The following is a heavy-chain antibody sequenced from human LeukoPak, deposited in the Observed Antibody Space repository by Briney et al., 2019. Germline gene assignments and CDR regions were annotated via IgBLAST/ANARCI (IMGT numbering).Heavy chain of an antibody. CDR2: IYYSGST. V-gene: IGHV4-59*12. D-gene: IGHD2-21*02. Sequence: SETLSLTCTVSGGSISSYYWSWIRQPPGKGLEWIGYIYYSGSTNYNPSLKSRVTISVDTSKNQFSLKLSSVTAADTAVYYCARVRGDLSIDYWGQGNLVTVSS. CDR1: GGSISSYY. CDR3: ARVRGDLSIDY. J-gene: IGHJ4*02.